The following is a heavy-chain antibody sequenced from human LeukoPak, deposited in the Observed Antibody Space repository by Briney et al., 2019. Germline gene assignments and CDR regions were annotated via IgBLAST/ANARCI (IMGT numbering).Heavy chain of an antibody. D-gene: IGHD1-26*01. Sequence: SETLSLTCTVSGGSISSSSYYWGWIRQPPGKGLEWIGSIYYSGSTYYNPSLKSRVTISVDTSKNQFSLQLNSVTPEDTAVYYCARLVGATRGANWFDPWGQGTLVTVSS. CDR3: ARLVGATRGANWFDP. CDR1: GGSISSSSYY. CDR2: IYYSGST. J-gene: IGHJ5*02. V-gene: IGHV4-39*01.